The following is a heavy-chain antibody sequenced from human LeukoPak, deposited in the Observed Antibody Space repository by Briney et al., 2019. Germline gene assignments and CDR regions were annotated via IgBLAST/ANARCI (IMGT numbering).Heavy chain of an antibody. V-gene: IGHV3-30*02. Sequence: GGSLRLSCAASGFTFSSYGMHWVRQAPGKGLEWVAFIRYDGSNKYYADSVKGRFTISRDNSKNTLYLQMNSLRAEDTAVYYCAKDGASSSYYYYYYMDVRGKGTTVTVSS. J-gene: IGHJ6*03. D-gene: IGHD4/OR15-4a*01. CDR1: GFTFSSYG. CDR2: IRYDGSNK. CDR3: AKDGASSSYYYYYYMDV.